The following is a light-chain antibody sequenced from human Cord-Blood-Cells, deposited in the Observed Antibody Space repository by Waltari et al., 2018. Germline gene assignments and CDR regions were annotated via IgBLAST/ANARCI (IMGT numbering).Light chain of an antibody. Sequence: DIQMTQSPSSLSASVGDRVTITCRASQSISSYLNWYQQKPGKAPKLLIYAASSLQSGVPSRFSGSGSGTDFTLTISSLQPEDFATYYCQQSYSTLTWTFGQGTKVEXK. CDR1: QSISSY. V-gene: IGKV1-39*01. CDR2: AAS. J-gene: IGKJ1*01. CDR3: QQSYSTLTWT.